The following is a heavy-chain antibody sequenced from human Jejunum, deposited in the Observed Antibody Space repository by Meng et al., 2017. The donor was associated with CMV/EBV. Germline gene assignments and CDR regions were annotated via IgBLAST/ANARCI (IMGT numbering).Heavy chain of an antibody. D-gene: IGHD3-22*01. J-gene: IGHJ5*02. CDR3: SRGPYYYESSGYYGGQSNWFDP. V-gene: IGHV1-46*04. Sequence: HWVRQAPGKGLEWMGIINPSSGSTTYARKLQGRVTMTRDPSTSTFYMELSSLTSEDTAVYFCSRGPYYYESSGYYGGQSNWFDPWGQGTQVTVSS. CDR2: INPSSGST.